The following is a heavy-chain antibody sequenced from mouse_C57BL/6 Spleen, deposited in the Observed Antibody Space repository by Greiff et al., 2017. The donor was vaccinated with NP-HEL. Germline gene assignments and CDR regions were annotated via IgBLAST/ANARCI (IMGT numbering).Heavy chain of an antibody. CDR1: GFTFSDYG. CDR3: ARKTLIYYDYDGFAY. D-gene: IGHD2-4*01. J-gene: IGHJ3*01. CDR2: ISSGSSTI. V-gene: IGHV5-17*01. Sequence: DVKLVESGGGLVKPGGSLKLSCAASGFTFSDYGMHWVRQAPEKGLEWVAYISSGSSTIYYADTVKGRFTISRDNAKNTLFLQMTSLRSEDTAMYYCARKTLIYYDYDGFAYWGQGTLVTVSA.